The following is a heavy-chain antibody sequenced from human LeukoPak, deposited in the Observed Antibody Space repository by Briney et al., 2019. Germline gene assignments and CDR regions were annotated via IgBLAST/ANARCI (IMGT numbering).Heavy chain of an antibody. V-gene: IGHV3-33*01. Sequence: GGSLRLSCAASGFTFSSYGMHWVRQAPGKGLEWVAVIWYDGSNKYYADSVKGRFTISRDNSKNTLYLQMNSLRAEDTAVYYCARVQSGSSDYYYYGMDVWGQGTTVTVSS. J-gene: IGHJ6*02. CDR2: IWYDGSNK. CDR1: GFTFSSYG. D-gene: IGHD1-26*01. CDR3: ARVQSGSSDYYYYGMDV.